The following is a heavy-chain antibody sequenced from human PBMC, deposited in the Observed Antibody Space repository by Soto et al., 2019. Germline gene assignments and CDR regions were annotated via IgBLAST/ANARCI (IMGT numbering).Heavy chain of an antibody. CDR1: GFTFTSYW. Sequence: PGGSLRLSCAASGFTFTSYWMSWVRQVPGKGLEWVSGISYYSGSIGYADSVKGRFTISRDNAKNSLYLQMNSLRAEDTALYYCAKSMGGTANGMDVWGQGTTVTVSS. D-gene: IGHD2-15*01. CDR3: AKSMGGTANGMDV. J-gene: IGHJ6*02. CDR2: ISYYSGSI. V-gene: IGHV3-9*01.